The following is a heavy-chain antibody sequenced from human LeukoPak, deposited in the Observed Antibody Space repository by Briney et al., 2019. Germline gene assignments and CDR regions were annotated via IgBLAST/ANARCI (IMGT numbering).Heavy chain of an antibody. V-gene: IGHV4-39*07. D-gene: IGHD2-2*01. Sequence: SETLSLTCTVSGGSISSSSYYWGWLRQPPGTGLEWIGSIYYSGSTYYNPSLKSRVTISVDTSKNQFSLKLSSVTAADTAVYYCARGRGYCSSTSCYALPRYWGQGTLVTVSS. J-gene: IGHJ4*02. CDR3: ARGRGYCSSTSCYALPRY. CDR2: IYYSGST. CDR1: GGSISSSSYY.